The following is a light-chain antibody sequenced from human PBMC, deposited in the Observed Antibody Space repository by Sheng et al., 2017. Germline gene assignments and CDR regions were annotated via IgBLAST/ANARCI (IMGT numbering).Light chain of an antibody. J-gene: IGKJ4*01. CDR2: AAS. CDR3: QQSYSTPQIT. CDR1: QSISSY. Sequence: DIQMTQSPSSLSASVGDRVTITCRASQSISSYLNWYQQKPGKAPKLLIYAASSLQSGVPSRFSGSGSGTDFTLTISSLQPEDFATYYCQQSYSTPQITFGGGTKVEDQT. V-gene: IGKV1-39*01.